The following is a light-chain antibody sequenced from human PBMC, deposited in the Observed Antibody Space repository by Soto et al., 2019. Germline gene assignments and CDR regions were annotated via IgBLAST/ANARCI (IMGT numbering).Light chain of an antibody. CDR2: DVS. CDR1: SSDVGGYNY. J-gene: IGLJ1*01. Sequence: QSALTQPASVSGSPGQSITISCTGTSSDVGGYNYVSWYQQHPGKAPKLMIYDVSNRPSGVSNRFSGSKSGNTASLTISELQAEDEADYYCSSYTSSSTLAVFGTGTKLTVL. CDR3: SSYTSSSTLAV. V-gene: IGLV2-14*01.